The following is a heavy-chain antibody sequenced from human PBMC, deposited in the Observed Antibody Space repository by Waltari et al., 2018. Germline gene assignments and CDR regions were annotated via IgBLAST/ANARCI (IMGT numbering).Heavy chain of an antibody. V-gene: IGHV4-39*01. CDR1: GESINRSKYY. D-gene: IGHD1-26*01. J-gene: IGHJ5*02. Sequence: QLQLQESGPGLVKPSETLSLTCSVSGESINRSKYYWAWIRQPPGKGLESIGSIFYRGSTYHTPSLKSRVTMSVDTSMNEFYLKLKSVTAADTATYYCARVTVVGATRWFEPWGQGTQVSVSS. CDR2: IFYRGST. CDR3: ARVTVVGATRWFEP.